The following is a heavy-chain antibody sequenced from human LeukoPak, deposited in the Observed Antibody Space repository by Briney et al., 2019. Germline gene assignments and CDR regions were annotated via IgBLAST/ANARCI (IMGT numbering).Heavy chain of an antibody. CDR3: ARHHIAAAGPYYLDN. D-gene: IGHD6-13*01. J-gene: IGHJ4*02. CDR1: GGSISSYY. Sequence: SETLSLTCTVSGGSISSYYCSWIRQPPGKGLEWMGYSYYSGSATYNPSLKSRVTISIDTTKNQFSLKLSSVPAADTAVYYCARHHIAAAGPYYLDNWGQGTLVTVSS. CDR2: SYYSGSA. V-gene: IGHV4-59*08.